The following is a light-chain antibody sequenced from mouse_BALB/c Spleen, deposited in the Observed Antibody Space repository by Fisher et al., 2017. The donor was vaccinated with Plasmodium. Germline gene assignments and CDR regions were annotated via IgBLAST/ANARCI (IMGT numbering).Light chain of an antibody. CDR2: YTS. J-gene: IGKJ5*01. V-gene: IGKV5-43*01. Sequence: DIVLTQSPDTLSVTPGDSVSLFCRASQNISNHLHWYQQRSHGSPRLLIKYTSQSISGIPSRFSGSGSGTDFTLSINSVETEDFGMYFCQQSNGWPLTFGAGTKLELK. CDR3: QQSNGWPLT. CDR1: QNISNH.